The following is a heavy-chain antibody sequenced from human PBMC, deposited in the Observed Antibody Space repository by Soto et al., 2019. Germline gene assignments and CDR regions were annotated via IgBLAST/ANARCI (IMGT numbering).Heavy chain of an antibody. Sequence: QVQLVQSGAEVKKPGASVKVSCKASGYTFTSYGISWVRQAPGQGLEWMGWISAYNGNTNYAQKLQGSVTMTTDTCTRTAYMELRSLRSDDTAVYYCARGYYDFWSGYLREPFDYWGQGTLVTVSS. V-gene: IGHV1-18*01. D-gene: IGHD3-3*01. CDR3: ARGYYDFWSGYLREPFDY. CDR1: GYTFTSYG. CDR2: ISAYNGNT. J-gene: IGHJ4*02.